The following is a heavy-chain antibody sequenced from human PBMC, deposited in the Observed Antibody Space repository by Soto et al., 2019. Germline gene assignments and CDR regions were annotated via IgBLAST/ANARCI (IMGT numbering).Heavy chain of an antibody. J-gene: IGHJ4*02. D-gene: IGHD3-16*01. V-gene: IGHV3-48*01. CDR2: ISSSSSTI. Sequence: PGGSLRLSCAASGFTFSSYSMNWVRQAPGEGLEWVAYISSSSSTIYYADSVKGRFTISRDNAKNSLYLQMNSLRAEDTAVYYCARTLTYYFGYWGQGTLVTVSS. CDR1: GFTFSSYS. CDR3: ARTLTYYFGY.